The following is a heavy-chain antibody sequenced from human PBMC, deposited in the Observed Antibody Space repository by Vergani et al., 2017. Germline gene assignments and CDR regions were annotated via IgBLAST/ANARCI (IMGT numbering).Heavy chain of an antibody. J-gene: IGHJ6*03. CDR1: GGTFSSYA. CDR2: IIPIFGTA. V-gene: IGHV1-69*01. Sequence: QVQLVQSGAEVKKPGSSVKVSCKASGGTFSSYAISWVRQAPGQGLEWMGGIIPIFGTANYAQKFQGRVTITADESTSTAYMELSSLRSEDTAVYYCARGCCSSTSPQFSCYTYYYYMDVWGKGTTVTV. CDR3: ARGCCSSTSPQFSCYTYYYYMDV. D-gene: IGHD2-2*01.